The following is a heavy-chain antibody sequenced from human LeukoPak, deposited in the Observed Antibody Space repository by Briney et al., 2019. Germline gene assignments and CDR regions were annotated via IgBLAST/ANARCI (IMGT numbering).Heavy chain of an antibody. V-gene: IGHV4-4*07. CDR2: IYTSGST. Sequence: SETLSLTCTVPVGSISSYYWSWIRQPAGKGLEWIGRIYTSGSTNYNPSLKSRVTMSVDTSKNQFSQKLSSVTAADTAVYYCARSIYGDVYFDYWGQGTLVTVSS. D-gene: IGHD4-17*01. J-gene: IGHJ4*02. CDR1: VGSISSYY. CDR3: ARSIYGDVYFDY.